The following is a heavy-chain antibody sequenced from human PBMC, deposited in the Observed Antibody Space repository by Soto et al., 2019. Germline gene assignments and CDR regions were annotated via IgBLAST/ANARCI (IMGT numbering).Heavy chain of an antibody. CDR1: GYTFTSYD. D-gene: IGHD3-10*01. J-gene: IGHJ5*02. V-gene: IGHV1-8*01. CDR3: ARVEDLRVRGTYNWFDP. CDR2: MNPNSGNT. Sequence: ASVKVSCKASGYTFTSYDINWVRQATGQGLEWMGWMNPNSGNTGYAQKFQGRVTMTRNTSISTAYMELTSVTAADTAVYYCARVEDLRVRGTYNWFDPWGQGTLVTVSS.